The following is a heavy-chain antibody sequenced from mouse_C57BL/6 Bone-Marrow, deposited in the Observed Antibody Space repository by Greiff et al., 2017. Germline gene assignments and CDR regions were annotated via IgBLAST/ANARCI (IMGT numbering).Heavy chain of an antibody. CDR1: GYAFSSSW. V-gene: IGHV1-82*01. CDR2: IYPGDGDT. Sequence: QVQLKESGPELVKPGASVKISCKASGYAFSSSWMNWVKQRPGKGLEWIGRIYPGDGDTNYNGKFKGKATLTADKSSSTAYMQLSSLTSEDSAVYFCARDPIYYYGSSHWGQGTSVTVSS. J-gene: IGHJ4*01. D-gene: IGHD1-1*01. CDR3: ARDPIYYYGSSH.